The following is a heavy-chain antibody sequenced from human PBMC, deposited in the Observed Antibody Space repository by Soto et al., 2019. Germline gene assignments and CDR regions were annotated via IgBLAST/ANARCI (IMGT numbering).Heavy chain of an antibody. V-gene: IGHV1-8*01. J-gene: IGHJ6*02. D-gene: IGHD5-18*01. CDR1: GYTFASYD. CDR3: ARGQGQLWIYYYGMDV. CDR2: MNPNSGNT. Sequence: ASVKVSCKASGYTFASYDINWVRQATGQGLEWMGWMNPNSGNTGYAQKFQGRVTMTRNTSISTAYMELSSLRSEDTAVYYCARGQGQLWIYYYGMDVWGQGTTVTVSS.